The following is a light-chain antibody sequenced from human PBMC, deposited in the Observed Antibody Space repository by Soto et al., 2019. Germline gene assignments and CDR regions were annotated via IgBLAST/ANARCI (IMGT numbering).Light chain of an antibody. J-gene: IGKJ5*01. CDR1: LSISSS. Sequence: ESVLTQSPATVALSPGERVTLSCRASLSISSSFAWYQHKPGQAPRLLIYDGSNRATGIPARFTGSGSGTAFNLTITSLAPEDFAVYYCHLRTNWPPGITFGHGTRLEIK. CDR3: HLRTNWPPGIT. V-gene: IGKV3-11*01. CDR2: DGS.